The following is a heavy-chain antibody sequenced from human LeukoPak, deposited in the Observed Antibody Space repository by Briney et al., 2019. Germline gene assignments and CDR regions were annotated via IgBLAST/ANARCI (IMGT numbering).Heavy chain of an antibody. Sequence: QPGGSLRLSCAASGFTFSSYEMNWVRQAPGKGLEWVSYISSSGSTIYYAGSVKGRFTISRDNAKNSLYLQMNSLRAEDTAVYYCASGGSSWYSFDYWGQGTLVTVSS. V-gene: IGHV3-48*03. CDR1: GFTFSSYE. CDR3: ASGGSSWYSFDY. D-gene: IGHD6-13*01. J-gene: IGHJ4*02. CDR2: ISSSGSTI.